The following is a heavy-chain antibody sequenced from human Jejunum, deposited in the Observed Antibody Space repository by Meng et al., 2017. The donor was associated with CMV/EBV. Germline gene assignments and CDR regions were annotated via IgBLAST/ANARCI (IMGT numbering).Heavy chain of an antibody. Sequence: WGWIRQPPGKGLEWIASIYPSGPTTYYNPSLKSRVTISVDTSKNWFSLKLTSVTAADTAIYYCARDCSSTSCYMGGYYHYYGMDVWGQGTTVTVSS. J-gene: IGHJ6*02. V-gene: IGHV4-38-2*02. CDR2: IYPSGPTT. D-gene: IGHD2-2*01. CDR3: ARDCSSTSCYMGGYYHYYGMDV.